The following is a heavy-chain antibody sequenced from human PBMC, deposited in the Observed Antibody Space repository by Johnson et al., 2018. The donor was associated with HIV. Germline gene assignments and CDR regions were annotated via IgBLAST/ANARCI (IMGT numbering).Heavy chain of an antibody. CDR2: ISYDGRNK. CDR3: ARERLVGYSSSAGAFDI. Sequence: QVQLVESGGGVVQPGRSLRLSCAASGFTFSSYGMHWVRQAPGKGLEWVAVISYDGRNKYYADSVKGRFTISRDNSKNTLYLQMNSLRAEDTAVYYCARERLVGYSSSAGAFDIWGQGTMVTVSS. CDR1: GFTFSSYG. J-gene: IGHJ3*02. D-gene: IGHD6-6*01. V-gene: IGHV3-30*19.